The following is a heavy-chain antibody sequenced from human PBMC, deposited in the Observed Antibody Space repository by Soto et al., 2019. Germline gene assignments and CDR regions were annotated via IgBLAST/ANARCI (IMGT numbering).Heavy chain of an antibody. J-gene: IGHJ5*02. CDR2: IKQDGSEK. CDR3: ARESGYYDSSGYYSIS. CDR1: GFTFSSYW. D-gene: IGHD3-22*01. Sequence: GGSLRLSCAASGFTFSSYWMSWVRQAPGKGLEWVANIKQDGSEKYYVDSVKGRFTISRDNAKNSLYLQMNSLRAEDTAVYYCARESGYYDSSGYYSISWGQGTLVTVSS. V-gene: IGHV3-7*01.